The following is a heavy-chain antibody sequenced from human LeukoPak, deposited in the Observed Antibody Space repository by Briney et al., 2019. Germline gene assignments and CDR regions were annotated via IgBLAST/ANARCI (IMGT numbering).Heavy chain of an antibody. J-gene: IGHJ5*02. V-gene: IGHV4-34*01. CDR1: GGSFSGYY. CDR3: ARARTKRPNYDFWSGYLNWFDP. D-gene: IGHD3-3*01. CDR2: INHSGST. Sequence: XETLSLTCAVYGGSFSGYYWSWIRQPPGKGLEWIGEINHSGSTNYNPSLKSRVTISVDTSKNQFSLKLSSVTAADTAVYYCARARTKRPNYDFWSGYLNWFDPWGQGTLVTVSS.